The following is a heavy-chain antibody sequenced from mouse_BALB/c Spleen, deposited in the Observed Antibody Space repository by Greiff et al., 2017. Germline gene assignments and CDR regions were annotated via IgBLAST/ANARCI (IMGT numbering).Heavy chain of an antibody. D-gene: IGHD2-3*01. CDR3: ARSGDGGFAY. Sequence: VQVVESGAELVRPGVSVKISCKGSGYTFTDYAMHWVKQSHAKSLEWIGVISTYYGDASYNQKFKGKATMTVDKSSSTAYMELARLTSEDSAIYYCARSGDGGFAYWGQGTLVTVSA. V-gene: IGHV1S137*01. J-gene: IGHJ3*01. CDR1: GYTFTDYA. CDR2: ISTYYGDA.